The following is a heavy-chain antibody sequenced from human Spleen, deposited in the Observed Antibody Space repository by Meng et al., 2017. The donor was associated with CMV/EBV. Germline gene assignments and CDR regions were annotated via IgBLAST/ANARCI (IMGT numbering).Heavy chain of an antibody. CDR2: IIPILGIA. Sequence: SVKVSCKASGGTFSSYTISWVRQTPGQGLEWMGRIIPILGIANYAQKFQGRVTITADKSTSTAYMELSSLRSEDTAVYYCARDKDYYDSSGLLDYWGQGTLVTVSS. CDR3: ARDKDYYDSSGLLDY. D-gene: IGHD3-22*01. J-gene: IGHJ4*02. V-gene: IGHV1-69*02. CDR1: GGTFSSYT.